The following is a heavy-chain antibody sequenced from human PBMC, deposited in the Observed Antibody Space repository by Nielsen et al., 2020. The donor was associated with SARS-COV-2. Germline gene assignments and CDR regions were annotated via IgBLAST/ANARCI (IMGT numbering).Heavy chain of an antibody. CDR2: IEEDGSEK. D-gene: IGHD6-19*01. V-gene: IGHV3-7*01. Sequence: GGSLRLSCAASGLTLSNYWMNWVRPAPGKGLEWVANIEEDGSEKFYLDSVKGRFTISRDNAKNSLYLQMNSLRAEDTAVYYCTRVSSMWLTYMDVWGQGTTVTVSS. CDR1: GLTLSNYW. J-gene: IGHJ6*02. CDR3: TRVSSMWLTYMDV.